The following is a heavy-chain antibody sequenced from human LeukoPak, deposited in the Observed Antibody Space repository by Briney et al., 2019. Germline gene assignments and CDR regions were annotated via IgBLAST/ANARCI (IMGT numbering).Heavy chain of an antibody. J-gene: IGHJ6*03. V-gene: IGHV4-39*07. CDR3: ATIRSLYYYMDV. CDR1: GGSISNSIYY. CDR2: IYYSGST. D-gene: IGHD3-16*01. Sequence: SETLSLTCTVSGGSISNSIYYWGWIRQPPGKGLEWIGSIYYSGSTYYNPSLKSRVTISVDTSKNQFSLKLSSVTAADTAVYYCATIRSLYYYMDVWGKGTTVTVSS.